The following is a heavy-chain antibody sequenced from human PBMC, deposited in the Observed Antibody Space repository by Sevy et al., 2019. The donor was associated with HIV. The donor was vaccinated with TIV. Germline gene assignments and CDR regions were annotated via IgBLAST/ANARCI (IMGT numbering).Heavy chain of an antibody. CDR3: ARDFQGYCSGGSCLYWFDP. Sequence: ASVKVSCKASGYTFTSYGISWVRQAPGQGLEWMGWISAYNGNTNYAQKLQGRVTMTTDTSTSTAYMELRSLRSDDTAVYYCARDFQGYCSGGSCLYWFDPWGQGTLVTVSS. D-gene: IGHD2-15*01. V-gene: IGHV1-18*01. J-gene: IGHJ5*02. CDR2: ISAYNGNT. CDR1: GYTFTSYG.